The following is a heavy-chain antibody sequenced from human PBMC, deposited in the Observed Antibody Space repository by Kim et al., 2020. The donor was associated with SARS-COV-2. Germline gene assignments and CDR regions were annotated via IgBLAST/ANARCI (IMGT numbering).Heavy chain of an antibody. Sequence: GGSLRLSCAASGFTFDDYAMHWVRQAPGKGLEWVSGISWNSGSIGYADSVKGRFTISRDNAKNSLYLQMNSLRAEDTALYYCAKGVAAAGTIAEYFQHWG. CDR3: AKGVAAAGTIAEYFQH. D-gene: IGHD6-13*01. J-gene: IGHJ1*01. CDR1: GFTFDDYA. CDR2: ISWNSGSI. V-gene: IGHV3-9*01.